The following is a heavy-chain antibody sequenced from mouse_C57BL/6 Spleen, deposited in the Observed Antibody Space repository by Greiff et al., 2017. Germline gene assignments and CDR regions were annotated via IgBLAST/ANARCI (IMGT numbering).Heavy chain of an antibody. CDR2: ISDGGSYT. J-gene: IGHJ1*03. V-gene: IGHV5-4*01. D-gene: IGHD1-1*01. CDR3: ARDRVYGSSYWYFDV. Sequence: EVQLQESGGGLVKPGGSLKLSCAASGFTFSSYAMSWVRQTPEKRLEWVATISDGGSYTYYPDNVKGRFTISRDNAKNNLYLQMSHLKSEDTAMYYCARDRVYGSSYWYFDVWGTGTTVTVSS. CDR1: GFTFSSYA.